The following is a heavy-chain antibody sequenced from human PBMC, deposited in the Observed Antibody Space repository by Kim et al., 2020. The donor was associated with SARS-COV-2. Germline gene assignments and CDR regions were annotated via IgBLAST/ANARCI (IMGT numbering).Heavy chain of an antibody. J-gene: IGHJ6*01. Sequence: GGSLRLSCAASGFTFSSYAMHWVRQAPGKGLEWVAVISYDGSNKYYVDSVKGRFTISRDNSKNTLYLQMNSLRAEDTAVYYCARDATVTLLSLHYYYNG. CDR2: ISYDGSNK. CDR3: ARDATVTLLSLHYYYNG. CDR1: GFTFSSYA. D-gene: IGHD4-4*01. V-gene: IGHV3-30*04.